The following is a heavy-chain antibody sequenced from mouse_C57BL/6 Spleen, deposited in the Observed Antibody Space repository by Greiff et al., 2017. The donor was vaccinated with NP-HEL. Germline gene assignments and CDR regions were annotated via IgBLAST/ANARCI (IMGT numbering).Heavy chain of an antibody. CDR2: IDPSDSYT. CDR3: ARGSNYGFAY. D-gene: IGHD2-5*01. CDR1: GYTFTSYW. J-gene: IGHJ3*01. Sequence: QVQLQQPGAELVKPGASVKLSCKSSGYTFTSYWMQWVKQRPGPGLEWIGEIDPSDSYTNYNQKFKGKATLTVDTSSSTAYMQLSSLTSEDSAVYYCARGSNYGFAYWGQGTLVTVSA. V-gene: IGHV1-50*01.